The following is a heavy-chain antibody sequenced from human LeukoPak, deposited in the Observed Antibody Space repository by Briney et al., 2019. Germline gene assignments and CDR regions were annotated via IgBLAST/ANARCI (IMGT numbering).Heavy chain of an antibody. CDR1: GGSISSSSYY. V-gene: IGHV4-39*01. Sequence: SETLSLTCTVSGGSISSSSYYWGWIRQPPGKGLEWIGSIYYSGSTYYNPSLKSRVTISVDTSKNQFSLKLSSVTAADTAVYYCASSVRYYDSSGQLDYWGQGTLVTVSS. J-gene: IGHJ4*02. CDR2: IYYSGST. D-gene: IGHD3-22*01. CDR3: ASSVRYYDSSGQLDY.